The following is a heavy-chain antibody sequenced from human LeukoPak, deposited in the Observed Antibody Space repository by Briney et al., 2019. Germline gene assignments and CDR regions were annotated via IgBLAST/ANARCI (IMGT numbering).Heavy chain of an antibody. CDR3: ARGDVDPYVFDI. CDR2: INHSGST. D-gene: IGHD3-10*02. J-gene: IGHJ3*02. Sequence: SETLSLTCAVYGGSFSRYSWNWIRQPPGKGLEWIGEINHSGSTNYNPSLKSRVTISVDTSKNQFSLEVNSVIAADTAVYYCARGDVDPYVFDIWGQGTMVAVSS. V-gene: IGHV4-34*01. CDR1: GGSFSRYS.